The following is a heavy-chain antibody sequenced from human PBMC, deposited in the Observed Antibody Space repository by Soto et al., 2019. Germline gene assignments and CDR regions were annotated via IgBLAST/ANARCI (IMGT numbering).Heavy chain of an antibody. V-gene: IGHV3-21*04. CDR3: AKGAYYDILTGYGPGSYFDY. Sequence: PGGSLRLSCAAPGFTFSSYSMNWVRQAPGKGLEWVSSISSSSSYIYYADSVKGRFTISRDNAKNSLYLQMNSLRAEDTAVYYCAKGAYYDILTGYGPGSYFDYWGQGTLVTVSS. D-gene: IGHD3-9*01. CDR2: ISSSSSYI. J-gene: IGHJ4*02. CDR1: GFTFSSYS.